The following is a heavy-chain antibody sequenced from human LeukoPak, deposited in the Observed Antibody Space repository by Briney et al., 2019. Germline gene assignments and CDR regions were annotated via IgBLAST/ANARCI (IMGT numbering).Heavy chain of an antibody. Sequence: PSQTLSLTCTVSGASISSGGYYWSWIRQHPGKGLEWIGYIFYSGSTYYNPSLKSRVTISVDTSKNQFSLKLSSVTAADTAVYYCARATYYHAYSGLPTPGLSDYWGQGTLVTVSS. CDR3: ARATYYHAYSGLPTPGLSDY. D-gene: IGHD3-22*01. CDR2: IFYSGST. J-gene: IGHJ4*02. V-gene: IGHV4-31*03. CDR1: GASISSGGYY.